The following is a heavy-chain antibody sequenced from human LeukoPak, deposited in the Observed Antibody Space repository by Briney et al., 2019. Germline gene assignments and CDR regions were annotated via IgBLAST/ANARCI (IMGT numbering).Heavy chain of an antibody. CDR1: GFTSSIYA. CDR2: ISIRVDRT. CDR3: AKSIRASISVIVVVKASFDY. V-gene: IGHV3-23*01. J-gene: IGHJ4*02. D-gene: IGHD3-22*01. Sequence: GGSLRLSCAASGFTSSIYAMNWVRQAPGERVEWVSSISIRVDRTYYADSVKGRSTISRDNFKNTLYLQMYTLTAEDTAVYYCAKSIRASISVIVVVKASFDYWGQGTLVTVSS.